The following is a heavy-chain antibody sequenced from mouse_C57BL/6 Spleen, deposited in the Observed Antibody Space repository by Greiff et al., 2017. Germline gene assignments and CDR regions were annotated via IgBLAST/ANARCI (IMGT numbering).Heavy chain of an antibody. V-gene: IGHV1-4*01. CDR1: GYTFTSYT. CDR2: INPSSGYT. Sequence: QVQLQQSGAELARPGASVKMSCKASGYTFTSYTMHWVKQRPGQGLEWIGYINPSSGYTKYNQKFKDKATLTVDKSSSTAYMQLSSLTSEDSAVYYCARGGGYYGSSPYWYFDVWGTGTTVTVSS. CDR3: ARGGGYYGSSPYWYFDV. J-gene: IGHJ1*03. D-gene: IGHD1-1*01.